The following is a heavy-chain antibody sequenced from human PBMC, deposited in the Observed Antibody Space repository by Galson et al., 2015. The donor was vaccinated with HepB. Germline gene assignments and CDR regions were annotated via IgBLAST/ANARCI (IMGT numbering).Heavy chain of an antibody. CDR3: ARDMGPRLIRYFDWVQGGYYYYGMDV. D-gene: IGHD3-9*01. V-gene: IGHV3-30-3*01. CDR1: GFTFSSYA. CDR2: ISYDGSNK. Sequence: SLRLSCAASGFTFSSYAMHWVRQAPGKGLEWVAVISYDGSNKYYADSVKGRFTISRDNSKNTLYLQMNSLRAEDTAVYYCARDMGPRLIRYFDWVQGGYYYYGMDVWGQGTTVTVSS. J-gene: IGHJ6*02.